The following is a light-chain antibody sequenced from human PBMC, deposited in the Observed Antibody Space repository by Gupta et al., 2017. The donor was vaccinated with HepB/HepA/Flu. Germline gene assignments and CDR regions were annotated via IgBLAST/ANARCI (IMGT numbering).Light chain of an antibody. CDR3: QVWDRGSAKIV. J-gene: IGLJ2*01. Sequence: SYALTQPASVSVSPGQTATIPCSGDKLDNKYVCWYQKRPGQSPVPVIYQSFNRPSGIPERFSGSSSGNTATLTISGTQAMDEADYYCQVWDRGSAKIVFGGGTKLTVL. V-gene: IGLV3-1*01. CDR2: QSF. CDR1: KLDNKY.